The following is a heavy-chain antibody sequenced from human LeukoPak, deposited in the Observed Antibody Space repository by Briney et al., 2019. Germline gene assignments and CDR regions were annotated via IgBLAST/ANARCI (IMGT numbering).Heavy chain of an antibody. Sequence: GGSLRLSCAASGFTFDSYWMSWVRQAPGKGLEWVANIKEDGSEKYYVDSVKGRFTISRDNAKNSVSLQMNSLRAEDTAVYYCARDSYSGSPSWGQVTLVTVSS. J-gene: IGHJ5*02. V-gene: IGHV3-7*04. CDR2: IKEDGSEK. CDR3: ARDSYSGSPS. D-gene: IGHD1-26*01. CDR1: GFTFDSYW.